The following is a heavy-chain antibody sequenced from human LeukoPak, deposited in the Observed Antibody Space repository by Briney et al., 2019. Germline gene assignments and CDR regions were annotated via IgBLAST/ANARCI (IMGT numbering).Heavy chain of an antibody. V-gene: IGHV4-59*11. Sequence: SETLSLTCSVSGGSISSHYWSCIRQAPGKQLEWIGYIYYNGNTNYNSSLQSRVTMSVDTSKNQFSLKLSSVTAADTAVYYCARALNPLPGTYYFDYWGQGTLVTVSS. CDR2: IYYNGNT. CDR3: ARALNPLPGTYYFDY. D-gene: IGHD2-15*01. J-gene: IGHJ4*02. CDR1: GGSISSHY.